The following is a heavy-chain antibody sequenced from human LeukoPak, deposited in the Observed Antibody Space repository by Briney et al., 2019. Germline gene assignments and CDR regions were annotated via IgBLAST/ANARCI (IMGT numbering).Heavy chain of an antibody. J-gene: IGHJ3*02. CDR1: GFTFSSYW. D-gene: IGHD6-19*01. CDR3: AREGNSSGWYLGAFGI. Sequence: PGGSLRLSCAASGFTFSSYWMSWVRQAPGKGLEWVATIKQDGSENHYVGSVKGRLTISRDNAKSSLYLQMNSLRAEDTAVYYCAREGNSSGWYLGAFGIRGQGTMVTVSS. CDR2: IKQDGSEN. V-gene: IGHV3-7*01.